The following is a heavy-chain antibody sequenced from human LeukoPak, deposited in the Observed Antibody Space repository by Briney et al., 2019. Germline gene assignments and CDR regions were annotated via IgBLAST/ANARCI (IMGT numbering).Heavy chain of an antibody. CDR2: ITGSGGAT. Sequence: GESLRLSCAASGFPFSKYAMSWVRQAPAKGLAWVSAITGSGGATYYADSAKGRFTISRDNSKNTLYLQINSLRAEDTAVYYCAKWGDYDVLTGYYDSDYWGQGTLVTVSS. D-gene: IGHD3-9*01. V-gene: IGHV3-23*01. CDR3: AKWGDYDVLTGYYDSDY. CDR1: GFPFSKYA. J-gene: IGHJ4*02.